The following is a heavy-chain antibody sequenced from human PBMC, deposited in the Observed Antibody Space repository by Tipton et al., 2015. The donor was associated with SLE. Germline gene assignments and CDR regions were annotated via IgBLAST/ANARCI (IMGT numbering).Heavy chain of an antibody. V-gene: IGHV4-38-2*01. D-gene: IGHD5-18*01. CDR2: INHSGST. Sequence: TLSLTCDVSGYSISSAYYWGWIRQPPGKGLEWIGEINHSGSTNYNPSLKSRVTISVDTSKNQFSLKLSSVTAADTAVYYCARGLGLLRQPLSYWGQGTTVTVSS. CDR1: GYSISSAYY. J-gene: IGHJ6*02. CDR3: ARGLGLLRQPLSY.